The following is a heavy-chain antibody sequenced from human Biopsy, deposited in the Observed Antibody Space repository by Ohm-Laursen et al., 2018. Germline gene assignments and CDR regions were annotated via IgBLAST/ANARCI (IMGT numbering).Heavy chain of an antibody. CDR3: AREGDDSSGYTPHYFDY. V-gene: IGHV3-33*08. D-gene: IGHD3-22*01. J-gene: IGHJ4*02. CDR2: IWYDGSNK. CDR1: GFTFTSYA. Sequence: RSLRLSCAASGFTFTSYAMHWVRQAPGKGLEWVAVIWYDGSNKYYADSVKGRFTISRDGPKNTLYLQMNSLRAEDTAVYYCAREGDDSSGYTPHYFDYWGQGTLVTVSS.